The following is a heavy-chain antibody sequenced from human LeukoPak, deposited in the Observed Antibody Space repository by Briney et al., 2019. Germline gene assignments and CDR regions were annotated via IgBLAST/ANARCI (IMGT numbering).Heavy chain of an antibody. J-gene: IGHJ5*02. CDR2: IWYDGSNK. V-gene: IGHV3-33*06. CDR3: AKVGYCSSTSCYTGEGEFDP. Sequence: GGSLRLSCAASGFTFSSYGMHWVRQAPGKGLEWVAVIWYDGSNKYYADSVKGRFTISRDNSKNTLYLQMNSLRAEDTAVYYCAKVGYCSSTSCYTGEGEFDPWSQGTLVTVSS. CDR1: GFTFSSYG. D-gene: IGHD2-2*02.